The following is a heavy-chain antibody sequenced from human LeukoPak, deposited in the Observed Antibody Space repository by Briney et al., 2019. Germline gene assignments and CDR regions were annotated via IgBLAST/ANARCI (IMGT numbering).Heavy chain of an antibody. V-gene: IGHV3-64*01. J-gene: IGHJ4*02. CDR2: ISGNGGNT. CDR3: ARDLYYDSSGFDY. CDR1: GFTFSSYD. Sequence: PGGSLRLSCAASGFTFSSYDMHWVRQAPGKGLEYVSAISGNGGNTYYANSVKGRFTISRDNSKNTLYLLMGSLRTEDMAVYYCARDLYYDSSGFDYWGQGTLVTVSS. D-gene: IGHD3-22*01.